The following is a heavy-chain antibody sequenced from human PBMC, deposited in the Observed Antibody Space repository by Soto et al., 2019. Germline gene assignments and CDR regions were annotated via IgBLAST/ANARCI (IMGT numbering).Heavy chain of an antibody. CDR2: IYYSGST. J-gene: IGHJ4*02. D-gene: IGHD2-8*01. V-gene: IGHV4-31*03. Sequence: SETLSLTCTVSGGSISSGDYFWSWIRQYQGKGLEWIGYIYYSGSTYYNPSLKTRVTISLDTSKSQSSLKLSSMTAADTAVYYCARGWGKYFGVNDFWGQGTLVTVSS. CDR1: GGSISSGDYF. CDR3: ARGWGKYFGVNDF.